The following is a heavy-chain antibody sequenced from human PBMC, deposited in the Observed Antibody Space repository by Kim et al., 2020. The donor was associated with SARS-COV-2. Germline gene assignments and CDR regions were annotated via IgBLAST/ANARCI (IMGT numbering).Heavy chain of an antibody. CDR3: AKDGSFSSWDGNAWDY. J-gene: IGHJ4*02. D-gene: IGHD6-13*01. Sequence: VKGRFTIARDNTKNTLYLQMTSMRAENTDVYYCAKDGSFSSWDGNAWDYWGQGTLVTVSS. V-gene: IGHV3-23*01.